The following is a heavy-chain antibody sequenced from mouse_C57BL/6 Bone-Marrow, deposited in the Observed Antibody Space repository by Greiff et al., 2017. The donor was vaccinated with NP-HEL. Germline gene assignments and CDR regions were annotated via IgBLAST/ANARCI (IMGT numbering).Heavy chain of an antibody. J-gene: IGHJ2*01. Sequence: VQLQQSGAELVRPGASVKLSCTASGSNIKDDYMHWVKQRPEQGLEWIGWIDPENGDTEYASKFQGKATITADTSSNTAYLQLSSLTSEDTAVYYCTTDGNYPYYFDYWGQGTTLTVSS. CDR3: TTDGNYPYYFDY. D-gene: IGHD2-1*01. V-gene: IGHV14-4*01. CDR2: IDPENGDT. CDR1: GSNIKDDY.